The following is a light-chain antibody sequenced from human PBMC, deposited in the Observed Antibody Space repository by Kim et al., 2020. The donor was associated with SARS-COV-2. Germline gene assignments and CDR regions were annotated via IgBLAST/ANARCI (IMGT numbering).Light chain of an antibody. CDR2: RNN. CDR3: AAWDDSLSGSWV. V-gene: IGLV1-47*01. J-gene: IGLJ3*02. CDR1: SSNIGSNY. Sequence: VLTQPPSASGTPGQRVTISCSGSSSNIGSNYVYWYQQLPGTAPKLLIYRNNQRPSGVPDRFSGSKSGTSASLAISGLRSEDEADYYCAAWDDSLSGSWVFGGGTQLTVL.